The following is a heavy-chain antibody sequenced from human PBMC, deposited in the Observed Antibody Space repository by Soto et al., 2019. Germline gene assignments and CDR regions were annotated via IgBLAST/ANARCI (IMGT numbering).Heavy chain of an antibody. CDR1: GFTFSSYW. CDR3: ARDDTRKNYDLWSGHYTADAFDI. V-gene: IGHV3-7*01. J-gene: IGHJ3*02. CDR2: IKQDGSEK. D-gene: IGHD3-3*01. Sequence: EVQLVESGGGLVQPGGSLRLSCAASGFTFSSYWMSWVRQAPGKGLEWVANIKQDGSEKYYVDSVKGRFTISRDNAQNSLCLQMNSLRAEDTAVYYCARDDTRKNYDLWSGHYTADAFDIWGQGRMVTVSS.